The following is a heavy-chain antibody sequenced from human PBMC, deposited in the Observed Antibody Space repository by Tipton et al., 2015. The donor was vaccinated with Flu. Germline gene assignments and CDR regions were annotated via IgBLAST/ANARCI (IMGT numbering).Heavy chain of an antibody. CDR2: IIPILGIT. V-gene: IGHV1-69*09. CDR3: VPLFGELSED. CDR1: RGTFTTYP. J-gene: IGHJ4*02. Sequence: QMQLVQSGAEVRKPGSSMKDSCKASRGTFTTYPISWVRQAPGQGLEWMGRIIPILGITNYAQKFQGRVTIIADRSTYTAYMELGSLRSDYTAVYYCVPLFGELSEDWGQGTLVTVSS. D-gene: IGHD3-16*02.